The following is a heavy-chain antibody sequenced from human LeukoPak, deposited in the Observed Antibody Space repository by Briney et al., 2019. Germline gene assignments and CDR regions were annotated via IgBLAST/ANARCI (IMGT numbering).Heavy chain of an antibody. CDR2: TSTSGGSA. D-gene: IGHD1-26*01. J-gene: IGHJ4*02. CDR3: ARYSGSYYYPPAWDL. CDR1: GFTFSNNA. Sequence: GGSLRLSCAASGFTFSNNAMSWVRQAPGKGLEWVSATSTSGGSAYYADSVRGRFTISRDNSKNTLYLQMDSLRADDTAVYYCARYSGSYYYPPAWDLWGQGTLVTVSS. V-gene: IGHV3-23*01.